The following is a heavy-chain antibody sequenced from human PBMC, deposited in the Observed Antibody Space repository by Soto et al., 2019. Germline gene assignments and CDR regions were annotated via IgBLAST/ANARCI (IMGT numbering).Heavy chain of an antibody. J-gene: IGHJ6*02. CDR1: GGSISSGGYY. CDR3: ARDGLVGANPYYSYGMDV. CDR2: IYYSGST. D-gene: IGHD1-26*01. V-gene: IGHV4-31*03. Sequence: QVQLQESGPGLVKPSQTLSLTCTVSGGSISSGGYYWSWIRQHPGKGLEWIGYIYYSGSTYYNPSLKSRVTISVDXXKXQXXLKLSSVTAADTAVYYCARDGLVGANPYYSYGMDVWGQGTTVTVSS.